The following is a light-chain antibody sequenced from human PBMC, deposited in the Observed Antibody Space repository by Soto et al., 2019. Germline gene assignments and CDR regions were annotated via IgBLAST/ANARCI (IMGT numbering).Light chain of an antibody. V-gene: IGKV2-28*01. CDR1: QGLRHSNGYNY. CDR3: MQPLQSWT. CDR2: LGS. Sequence: IVMTKSPLTLPGTPGERASFSCRPSQGLRHSNGYNYLDWYLQKPGQSPQLLIYLGSNRASGVPDRFSGSGSGTDFTLKISRVEAEDVGVYYCMQPLQSWTFGQGTKVDI. J-gene: IGKJ1*01.